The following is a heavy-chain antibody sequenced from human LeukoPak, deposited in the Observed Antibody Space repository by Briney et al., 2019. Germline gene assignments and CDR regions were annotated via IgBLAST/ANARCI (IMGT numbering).Heavy chain of an antibody. CDR3: AKGGDCSSTSCYQYYYYYGLDV. CDR2: ISGSGGST. V-gene: IGHV3-23*01. CDR1: GFTFSSYA. Sequence: GGSLRLSCAASGFTFSSYAMRWVRQAPGKGLEWVSAISGSGGSTYYADSVKGRFTISRDNSKNTLYLQMNSLRAEDTAVYYCAKGGDCSSTSCYQYYYYYGLDVWGQGTTVTVSS. J-gene: IGHJ6*02. D-gene: IGHD2-2*01.